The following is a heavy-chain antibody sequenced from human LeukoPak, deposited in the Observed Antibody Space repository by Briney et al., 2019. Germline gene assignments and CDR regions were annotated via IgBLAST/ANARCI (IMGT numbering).Heavy chain of an antibody. D-gene: IGHD3-10*01. CDR3: ARDATMVPLYYYYYMDV. CDR1: GFSFSAYY. V-gene: IGHV3-11*04. Sequence: PGGSLRLSCAASGFSFSAYYMSWVRQAPGKGLEWISYISSTGATIHYADSVKGRFTISRDNAKNSLYLQMNSLRAEDTAVYYCARDATMVPLYYYYYMDVWGKGTTVTVSS. J-gene: IGHJ6*03. CDR2: ISSTGATI.